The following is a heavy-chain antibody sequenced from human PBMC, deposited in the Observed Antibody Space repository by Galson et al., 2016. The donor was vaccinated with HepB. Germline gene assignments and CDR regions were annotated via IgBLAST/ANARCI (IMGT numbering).Heavy chain of an antibody. Sequence: SLRLSCAASGFTFSSYYMHWVRQAPGKGLVWVSRINRDESSTSYADYVKGRFTISRDNAKNTLYPQMNSLRAEDTAVYYCAKPIPSPGTWNFASWGQGTLVSVSS. CDR1: GFTFSSYY. D-gene: IGHD2-2*01. CDR2: INRDESST. J-gene: IGHJ4*02. CDR3: AKPIPSPGTWNFAS. V-gene: IGHV3-74*01.